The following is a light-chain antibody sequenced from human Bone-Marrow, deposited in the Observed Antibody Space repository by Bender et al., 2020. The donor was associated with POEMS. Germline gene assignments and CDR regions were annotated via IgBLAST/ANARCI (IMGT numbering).Light chain of an antibody. CDR2: SMY. V-gene: IGLV1-44*01. CDR3: SSWDDSLGGWV. Sequence: QSVLTQPPSASGTPGQSVIISCSGTDSNFGGNKVNWYQHLPGTAPRLVVYSMYQRPSGVPARFSGSKSGTSASLAISDIQSEDEGDYYCSSWDDSLGGWVFGGGTKLTVL. CDR1: DSNFGGNK. J-gene: IGLJ3*02.